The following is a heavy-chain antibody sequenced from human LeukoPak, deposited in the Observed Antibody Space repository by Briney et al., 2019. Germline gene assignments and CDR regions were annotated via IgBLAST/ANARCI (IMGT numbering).Heavy chain of an antibody. CDR3: ARDGPNYYDSSGYSEPDY. CDR1: GYTFTTYN. V-gene: IGHV1-18*01. CDR2: ISGYNGNT. J-gene: IGHJ4*02. Sequence: ASVKVSCKASGYTFTTYNINWVRQAPGQGLEWMGWISGYNGNTNYAQKLQGRVTMTTDTSTSTAYMELRSLRSDDTAVYYCARDGPNYYDSSGYSEPDYWGQGTLVTVSS. D-gene: IGHD3-22*01.